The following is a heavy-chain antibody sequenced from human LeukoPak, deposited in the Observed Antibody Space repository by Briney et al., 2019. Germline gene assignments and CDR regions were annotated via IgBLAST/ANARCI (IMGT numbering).Heavy chain of an antibody. V-gene: IGHV4-59*01. D-gene: IGHD6-13*01. CDR1: GGSTSSYY. J-gene: IGHJ4*02. CDR3: AREVAAAGSNYFDY. CDR2: IYYSGST. Sequence: SETLSLTCTVSGGSTSSYYWSWIRQPPGKGLEWIGYIYYSGSTNYNPSLKSRVTISVDTSKNQFSLKLSSVTAADTAVYYCAREVAAAGSNYFDYWGQGTLVTVSS.